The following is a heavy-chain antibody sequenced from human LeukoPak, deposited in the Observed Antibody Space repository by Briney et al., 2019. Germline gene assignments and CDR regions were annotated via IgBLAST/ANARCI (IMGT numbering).Heavy chain of an antibody. CDR3: AKGSSGYFFDL. CDR2: ISNDGGGT. J-gene: IGHJ4*02. Sequence: GGSLRLSCVGSGFSFSSFAMSWVRQAPGKGVEWVSAISNDGGGTTYADFVKGRFSVSRDNSKNTLFLQMNSLRAEDTALYYCAKGSSGYFFDLWGQGTLVTVSS. D-gene: IGHD3-22*01. V-gene: IGHV3-23*01. CDR1: GFSFSSFA.